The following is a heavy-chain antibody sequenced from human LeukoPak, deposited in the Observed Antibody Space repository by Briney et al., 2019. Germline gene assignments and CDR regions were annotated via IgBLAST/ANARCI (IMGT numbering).Heavy chain of an antibody. CDR3: ARVLGYSTGWYYFDH. Sequence: GGSLRLSCAASGFTFSDYYMSWIRQAPGKGLEWMSYISADGTTIYYADSVEGRFTISRDNAKNSLYLQMNSLRVEDTAVYYCARVLGYSTGWYYFDHWGQGTLVTVSS. V-gene: IGHV3-11*01. CDR1: GFTFSDYY. CDR2: ISADGTTI. D-gene: IGHD6-19*01. J-gene: IGHJ4*02.